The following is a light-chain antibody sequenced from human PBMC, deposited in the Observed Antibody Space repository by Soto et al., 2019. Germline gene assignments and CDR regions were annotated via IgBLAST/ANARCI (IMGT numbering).Light chain of an antibody. J-gene: IGKJ2*01. Sequence: IVLTQSPGTLSLSPGERATLSCRASQSIRSNYLAWYQQKPGQAPRLLIYAASSRATGIPDRFSGSGSGTDFTLTISRPEAEDLAVYYCQQYGGSPYTFGQGTKLE. CDR1: QSIRSNY. V-gene: IGKV3-20*01. CDR3: QQYGGSPYT. CDR2: AAS.